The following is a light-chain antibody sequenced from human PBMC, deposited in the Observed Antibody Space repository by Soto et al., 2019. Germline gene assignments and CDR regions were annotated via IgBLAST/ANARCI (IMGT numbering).Light chain of an antibody. Sequence: DIQMTQSPSTLSASVGDRVTITCRASQTISNWLAWYQQKPGKAPKLLIYESSSLESGVPTRFSGSGSGTDFTLTISRLQPDDFATYYCQQYNPYSTFGQGTKVEIK. CDR3: QQYNPYST. J-gene: IGKJ1*01. CDR1: QTISNW. CDR2: ESS. V-gene: IGKV1-5*01.